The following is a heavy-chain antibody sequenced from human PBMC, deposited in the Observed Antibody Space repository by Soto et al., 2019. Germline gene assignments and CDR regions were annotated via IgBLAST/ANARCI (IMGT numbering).Heavy chain of an antibody. CDR3: ARSGWTSRSADCSSTSCPNWFDP. D-gene: IGHD2-2*01. V-gene: IGHV4-34*01. J-gene: IGHJ5*02. Sequence: QVQLQQWGAGLLKPSETLSLTCAVYGGSFSGYYWSWIRQPPGKGLEWIGEINHSGSTNYNPSLKSRVTISVDTSKNQFSLKLSSVTAADTAVYYCARSGWTSRSADCSSTSCPNWFDPWGQGTLVTVSS. CDR2: INHSGST. CDR1: GGSFSGYY.